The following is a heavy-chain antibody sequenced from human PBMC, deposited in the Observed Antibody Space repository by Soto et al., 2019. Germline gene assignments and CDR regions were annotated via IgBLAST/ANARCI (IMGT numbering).Heavy chain of an antibody. D-gene: IGHD3-22*01. Sequence: GGSLRLSCAGSGFTFSSYAFHWVRQAPGKGLEWVAVISYDGSNKYYADSVKGRFTISRDNSKNTLYLQMNSLRAEDTAVYYCARDALPYYYDSSGYLPGYWGQGTLVTVSS. CDR1: GFTFSSYA. J-gene: IGHJ4*02. CDR3: ARDALPYYYDSSGYLPGY. CDR2: ISYDGSNK. V-gene: IGHV3-30-3*01.